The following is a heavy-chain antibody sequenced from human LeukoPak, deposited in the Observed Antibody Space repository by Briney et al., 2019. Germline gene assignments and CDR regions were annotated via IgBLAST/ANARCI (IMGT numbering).Heavy chain of an antibody. CDR2: IRYDGSNK. CDR3: ARCGARRVYVNFVDY. CDR1: GFTFSSYW. D-gene: IGHD5/OR15-5a*01. Sequence: GGSLRLSCAASGFTFSSYWMSWVRQAPGKGLEWVPFIRYDGSNKYYADSVKGRFTISRDNSKNTLYLQMNSLRAEDTAVYYCARCGARRVYVNFVDYWGQGTLVTVSS. V-gene: IGHV3-33*08. J-gene: IGHJ4*02.